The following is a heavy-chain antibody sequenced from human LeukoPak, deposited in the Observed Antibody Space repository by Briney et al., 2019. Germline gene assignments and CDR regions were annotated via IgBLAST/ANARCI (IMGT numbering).Heavy chain of an antibody. D-gene: IGHD3-10*01. Sequence: GGSLRLSCAASGFTFSTYGTTWVRQAPGRGLEWVSAISGSAARTFYADSVKGRFTISRDNSKNTLSLQMNSLRAEDTAVYYCAKRGPGSPESGKYYFDYWGQGTLVTVSS. V-gene: IGHV3-23*01. CDR3: AKRGPGSPESGKYYFDY. J-gene: IGHJ4*02. CDR2: ISGSAART. CDR1: GFTFSTYG.